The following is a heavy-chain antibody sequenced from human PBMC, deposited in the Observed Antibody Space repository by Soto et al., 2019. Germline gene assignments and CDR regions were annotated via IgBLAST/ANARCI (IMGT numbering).Heavy chain of an antibody. V-gene: IGHV1-3*01. CDR3: SRGPSRESFDY. CDR2: INPGNGDT. J-gene: IGHJ4*02. CDR1: GYSFTTYF. Sequence: GASVKVSCKASGYSFTTYFMHWMRQAPGQRLEWMAWINPGNGDTKYSQNLQDRVTITRDTSANTVYMEVSSLTSEDTAVYYCSRGPSRESFDYWGQGTLVTVSS.